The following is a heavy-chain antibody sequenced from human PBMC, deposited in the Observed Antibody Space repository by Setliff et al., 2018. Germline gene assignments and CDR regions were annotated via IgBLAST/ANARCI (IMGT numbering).Heavy chain of an antibody. CDR2: IYYSGST. D-gene: IGHD3-3*01. CDR1: GGSISSSSYY. J-gene: IGHJ5*02. CDR3: ARASWYYDFWSGSEGSGWFDP. V-gene: IGHV4-39*07. Sequence: PSETLSLTCTVSGGSISSSSYYWGWIRQPPGKGLEWIGSIYYSGSTYYNPSLKSRVTISVDTSKNQFSLKMTSMTAADTAVYYCARASWYYDFWSGSEGSGWFDPWGQGTLVTVSS.